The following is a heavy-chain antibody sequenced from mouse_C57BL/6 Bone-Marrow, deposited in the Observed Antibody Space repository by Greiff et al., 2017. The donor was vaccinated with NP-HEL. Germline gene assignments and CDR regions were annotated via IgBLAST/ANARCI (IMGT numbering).Heavy chain of an antibody. CDR2: ISSGGDYI. J-gene: IGHJ1*03. CDR3: TRVYDYPYWYFDV. V-gene: IGHV5-9-1*02. D-gene: IGHD2-4*01. CDR1: GFTFSSYA. Sequence: EVMLVESGEGLVKPGGSLKLSCAASGFTFSSYAMSWVRQTPEKRLEWVAYISSGGDYIYYADTVKGRFTISRDNARNTLYLQMSSLKSEDTAMYYCTRVYDYPYWYFDVWGTGTTVTVSS.